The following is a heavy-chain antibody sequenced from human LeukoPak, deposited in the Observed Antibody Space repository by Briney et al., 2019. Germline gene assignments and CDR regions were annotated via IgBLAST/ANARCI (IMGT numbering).Heavy chain of an antibody. CDR3: ARDWSYYDSSGYHFDY. CDR2: INPSGGST. CDR1: GYTFTSYY. D-gene: IGHD3-22*01. J-gene: IGHJ4*02. V-gene: IGHV1-46*01. Sequence: ASVKVSCKASGYTFTSYYMHWVRQAPGQGLEWMGIINPSGGSTSYAQKFQGRVTMTRDTSTSTVYMELSSLRSGDTAVYYCARDWSYYDSSGYHFDYWGQGTLVTVSS.